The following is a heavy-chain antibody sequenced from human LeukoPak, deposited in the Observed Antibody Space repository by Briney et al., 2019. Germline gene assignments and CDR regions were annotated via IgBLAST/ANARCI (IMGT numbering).Heavy chain of an antibody. D-gene: IGHD5-12*01. Sequence: GGSLRLSCAASGFTFDDYATHWVRQAPGKGLEWVSGISWNSGSIGYADSVKGRFTISRDNAKNSLYLQMNSLKTEDTAVYYCTTSTYRGYSGYDYSYWGQGTLVTVSS. CDR3: TTSTYRGYSGYDYSY. V-gene: IGHV3-9*01. CDR2: ISWNSGSI. CDR1: GFTFDDYA. J-gene: IGHJ4*02.